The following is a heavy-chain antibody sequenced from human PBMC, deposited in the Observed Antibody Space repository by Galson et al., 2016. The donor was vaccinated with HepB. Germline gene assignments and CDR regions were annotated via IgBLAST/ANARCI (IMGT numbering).Heavy chain of an antibody. V-gene: IGHV1-2*06. Sequence: SVKVSCKASGYTFTGYYIHWVRQAPGQGLEWMGRINPNRGGTNYAQKFQGRVVMTSDTSISTAYMELSSLRSDDTAVYYCATEDDYYYYGMDVWGQGTTVTVSS. CDR3: ATEDDYYYYGMDV. J-gene: IGHJ6*02. CDR1: GYTFTGYY. CDR2: INPNRGGT.